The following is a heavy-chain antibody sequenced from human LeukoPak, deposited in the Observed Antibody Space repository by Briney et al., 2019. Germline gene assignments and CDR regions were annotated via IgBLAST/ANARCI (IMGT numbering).Heavy chain of an antibody. CDR2: ISVSVSDT. CDR1: GFSFGTYP. V-gene: IGHV3-23*01. J-gene: IGHJ4*02. CDR3: AKDVGGSSFFDY. D-gene: IGHD6-6*01. Sequence: GGSLRLSCAASGFSFGTYPMTWVRQAPGKGLEWVSGISVSVSDTYYADSVKGRFTISRDNSKNTLYLQMNSLRAEDTAVYYCAKDVGGSSFFDYWGQGISVTVSS.